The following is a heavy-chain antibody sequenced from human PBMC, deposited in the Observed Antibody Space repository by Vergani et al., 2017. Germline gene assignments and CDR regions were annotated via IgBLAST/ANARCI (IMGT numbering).Heavy chain of an antibody. V-gene: IGHV3-23*01. CDR1: GFTFTAHG. Sequence: EVQLLESGGGSAQPGESLRLSCVASGFTFTAHGLNWVRQAPGKGLEWVSGISGQNFRTHSAESVKGRFTISRNDSKNTVYLQINSLRAEDTAFYYCADLYCDDGFSPFWGQGTLVTVSS. D-gene: IGHD2-21*01. CDR3: ADLYCDDGFSPF. J-gene: IGHJ4*02. CDR2: ISGQNFRT.